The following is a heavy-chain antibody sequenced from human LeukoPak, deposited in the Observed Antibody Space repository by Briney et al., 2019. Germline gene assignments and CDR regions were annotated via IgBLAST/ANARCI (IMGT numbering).Heavy chain of an antibody. CDR2: IYYSGST. CDR1: GGSISSYY. CDR3: VRTALSRQEGAFDI. Sequence: PSETLSLTCTVSGGSISSYYWSWIRQPAGKGLEWIGYIYYSGSTNYNPSLTSRVTISVDTSKNQFSLKLTSVTAADTAVYYCVRTALSRQEGAFDIWGLGTMVTVSS. J-gene: IGHJ3*02. V-gene: IGHV4-59*01.